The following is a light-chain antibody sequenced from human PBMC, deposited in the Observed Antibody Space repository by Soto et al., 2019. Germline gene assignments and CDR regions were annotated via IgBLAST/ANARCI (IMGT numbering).Light chain of an antibody. CDR1: QNILYSSNNKNY. Sequence: DIVLTQSPDSLAVSLGERATINCKSSQNILYSSNNKNYLAWYQQKPGRPPSLLFYWASTRGSGVPDRFSGSGSGTDFTLTISSLQAEDVAVYYCQQYYNIPHTFGQGTKLEIK. CDR2: WAS. J-gene: IGKJ2*01. V-gene: IGKV4-1*01. CDR3: QQYYNIPHT.